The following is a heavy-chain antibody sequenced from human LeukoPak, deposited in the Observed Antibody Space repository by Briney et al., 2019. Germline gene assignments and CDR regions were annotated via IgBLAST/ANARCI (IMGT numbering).Heavy chain of an antibody. CDR2: ISINGDKT. J-gene: IGHJ6*02. V-gene: IGHV3-64*04. Sequence: GGSLRLSCSASGFTFSGHFMHWVRQAPGKGLEYVSSISINGDKTYYAESVKGRFTISRDNAKNSLYLQMSNLRAEDTAVYFCARGGGLDVWGQGATVTVSS. D-gene: IGHD3-16*01. CDR3: ARGGGLDV. CDR1: GFTFSGHF.